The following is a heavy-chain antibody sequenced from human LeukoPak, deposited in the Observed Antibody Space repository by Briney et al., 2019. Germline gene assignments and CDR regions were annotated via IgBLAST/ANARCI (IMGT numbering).Heavy chain of an antibody. Sequence: PGGSLRLSCAASGFTFSSYAMSWVRQAPGEGLEWVSAISGSGGSTYYADSVKGRFTISRDNSKNTLYLQMNSLRAEDTAVYYCANGRGYYYVVDYWGQGTLVTVSS. J-gene: IGHJ4*02. CDR2: ISGSGGST. CDR3: ANGRGYYYVVDY. D-gene: IGHD3-22*01. CDR1: GFTFSSYA. V-gene: IGHV3-23*01.